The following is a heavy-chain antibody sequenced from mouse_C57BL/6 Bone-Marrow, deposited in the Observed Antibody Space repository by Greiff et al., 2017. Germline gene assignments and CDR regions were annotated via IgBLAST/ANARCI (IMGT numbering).Heavy chain of an antibody. CDR3: ARLNPYYFDY. CDR2: IYPRSGNT. D-gene: IGHD1-3*01. V-gene: IGHV1-81*01. Sequence: VQLQQSGAELARPGASVTLSCKASGYTFTSYGISWVKQRTGPGLEWIGEIYPRSGNTYYNEKFKGKATLTANKSSRTAYMELRSLTSEDSAVYFCARLNPYYFDYWGQGTTLTVSS. J-gene: IGHJ2*01. CDR1: GYTFTSYG.